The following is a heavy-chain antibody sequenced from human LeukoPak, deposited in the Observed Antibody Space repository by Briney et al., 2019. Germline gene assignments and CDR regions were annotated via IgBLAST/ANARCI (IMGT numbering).Heavy chain of an antibody. V-gene: IGHV3-23*01. CDR3: AKDLRIYDYGGTLFDY. CDR2: ISGSGGST. Sequence: GGSLRLSCAASGFTFSSYGMNWVRQAPGKGLEWVSAISGSGGSTYYADSVKGRFTISRDNSKSTLYLQMNSLRAEDTAVYYCAKDLRIYDYGGTLFDYWGQGTLVTVSS. D-gene: IGHD4-23*01. CDR1: GFTFSSYG. J-gene: IGHJ4*02.